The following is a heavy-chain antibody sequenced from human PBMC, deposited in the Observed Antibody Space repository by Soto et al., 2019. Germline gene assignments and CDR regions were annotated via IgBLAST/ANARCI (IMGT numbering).Heavy chain of an antibody. J-gene: IGHJ5*02. CDR1: GLPFSSSA. D-gene: IGHD3-3*01. V-gene: IGHV3-23*01. Sequence: GGSLRLSCLASGLPFSSSAMTLVRQAPGKGLEWVSAISGSAGSTYYADSVKGRFTISRDNSKNTLYLQMHRLRAEDTAVYYSAKGMYYDFWSGYYAPGSDPWGKGTLVTVAS. CDR3: AKGMYYDFWSGYYAPGSDP. CDR2: ISGSAGST.